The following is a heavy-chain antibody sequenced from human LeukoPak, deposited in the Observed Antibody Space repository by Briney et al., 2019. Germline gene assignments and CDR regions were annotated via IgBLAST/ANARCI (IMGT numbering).Heavy chain of an antibody. Sequence: SVKVSCKASGGTFSSYAISWVRQAPGQGLEWMGGIIPIFGTANYAQKFQGRVTITADESTSTAYMELSSLRSEDTAVYYCAATVTLGFRFDPWGQGTLVTVSS. CDR1: GGTFSSYA. J-gene: IGHJ5*02. D-gene: IGHD4-17*01. V-gene: IGHV1-69*01. CDR2: IIPIFGTA. CDR3: AATVTLGFRFDP.